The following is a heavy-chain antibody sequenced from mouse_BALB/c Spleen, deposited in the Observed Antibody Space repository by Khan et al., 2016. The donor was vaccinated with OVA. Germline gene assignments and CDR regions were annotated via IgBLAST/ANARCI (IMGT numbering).Heavy chain of an antibody. CDR2: INPGSNNT. CDR1: GYTFTDYN. CDR3: AREWGAWFHY. Sequence: QVRLQQSGAELARPGASVKLSCKASGYTFTDYNINWVKQRTGQGLEWIGEINPGSNNTYYNEKFKGKATLTADKSSSTAYMQLSSLTSEDSAVYFCAREWGAWFHYWGQGTRVTVSA. J-gene: IGHJ3*01. V-gene: IGHV1-77*01.